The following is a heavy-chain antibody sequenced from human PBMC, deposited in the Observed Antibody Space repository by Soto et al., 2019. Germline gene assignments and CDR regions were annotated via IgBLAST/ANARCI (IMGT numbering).Heavy chain of an antibody. J-gene: IGHJ4*02. D-gene: IGHD3-22*01. V-gene: IGHV3-48*03. CDR2: ISSSGSTI. CDR1: GFTFSSYE. CDR3: ARDVYYYDSSGYSYYFDY. Sequence: GGSLRLSCAASGFTFSSYEMNWVRQAPGKGLEWVSYISSSGSTIYYADSVKGRFTISRDNAKNSLDLQMNSLRAEDTAVYYCARDVYYYDSSGYSYYFDYWGQGTLVPVSS.